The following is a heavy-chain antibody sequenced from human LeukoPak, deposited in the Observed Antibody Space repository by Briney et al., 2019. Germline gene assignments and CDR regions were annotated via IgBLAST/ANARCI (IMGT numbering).Heavy chain of an antibody. Sequence: SSETLSLTCTVSGGSISSYYWCWIRQPPGKGLEWIGYIYYSGSTNYNPSLKSRVTISVDTSKNQFSLKLSSVTAADTAVYYCARDLGYCSSTSCYAGFDYWGQGTLVTVSS. CDR1: GGSISSYY. CDR2: IYYSGST. J-gene: IGHJ4*02. D-gene: IGHD2-2*01. V-gene: IGHV4-59*01. CDR3: ARDLGYCSSTSCYAGFDY.